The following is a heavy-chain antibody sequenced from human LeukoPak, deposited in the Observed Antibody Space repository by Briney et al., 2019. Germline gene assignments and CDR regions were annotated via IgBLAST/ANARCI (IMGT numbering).Heavy chain of an antibody. J-gene: IGHJ4*02. D-gene: IGHD3-3*01. CDR1: GGSISSHY. CDR3: ARDLGGYYNFDY. Sequence: SETLSLTCTVSGGSISSHYWTWIRQSPGKGLEWIGYIHYSGSTSYNPSLKNRVTISVDTSTNQFSLKLSSVTAADTAVYYCARDLGGYYNFDYWGQGTLVTVSS. V-gene: IGHV4-59*11. CDR2: IHYSGST.